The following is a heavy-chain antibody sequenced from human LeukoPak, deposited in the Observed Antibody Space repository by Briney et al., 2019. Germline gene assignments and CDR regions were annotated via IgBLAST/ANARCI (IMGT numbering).Heavy chain of an antibody. J-gene: IGHJ4*02. V-gene: IGHV4-59*01. CDR1: GGSISNYY. CDR2: IYYSGST. CDR3: ARYCSGVSCYSRALDY. D-gene: IGHD2-15*01. Sequence: PSETLSLTCTVSGGSISNYYWSWIRQPPGKGLEWIGYIYYSGSTSYNPSLKSRVPISVDTSKNQFSLRLSYVTAADTAVYFCARYCSGVSCYSRALDYWGQGTLVTVSS.